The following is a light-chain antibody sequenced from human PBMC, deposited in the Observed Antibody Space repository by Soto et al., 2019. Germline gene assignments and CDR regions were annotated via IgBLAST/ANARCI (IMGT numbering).Light chain of an antibody. CDR2: ADT. Sequence: QSVLTQPPSVSGAPGQTVTISCTGSNSNIGAGFDVHWYQQLPASAPKLLIYADTHRPSGVPDRFSGSRSGPSASLAITGLRAEDGADYFCSSYAPSDVVFGGGTQLTVL. J-gene: IGLJ2*01. CDR3: SSYAPSDVV. CDR1: NSNIGAGFD. V-gene: IGLV1-40*01.